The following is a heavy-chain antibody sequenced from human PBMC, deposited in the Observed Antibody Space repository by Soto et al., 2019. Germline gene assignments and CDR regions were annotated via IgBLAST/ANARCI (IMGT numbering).Heavy chain of an antibody. Sequence: QLQLQESGPGLVKPSQTLSLTCAVSGASISRGGSSWSWIRQAPGTDLEWIGYIYHNGITNYNPSLKSRVTISVDKSQNQFSLSLNFVTAADTAVYYCARGLAVRGSYGLDVWGQGTTVTVSS. D-gene: IGHD3-10*01. CDR1: GASISRGGSS. CDR3: ARGLAVRGSYGLDV. CDR2: IYHNGIT. V-gene: IGHV4-30-2*01. J-gene: IGHJ6*02.